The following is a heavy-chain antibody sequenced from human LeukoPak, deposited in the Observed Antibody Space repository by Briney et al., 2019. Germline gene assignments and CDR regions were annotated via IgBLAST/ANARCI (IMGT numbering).Heavy chain of an antibody. Sequence: GESLQISCKGSGYSFTSYWIGWVRQMPGKGLEWMGIIHPGDSDTRYSPSFQGQVTISADKSISTAFLQWSSLEASDTAMYYCARGMSYDSSGYYYPIRAIDYWGQGTLVTVSS. D-gene: IGHD3-22*01. CDR2: IHPGDSDT. CDR1: GYSFTSYW. CDR3: ARGMSYDSSGYYYPIRAIDY. J-gene: IGHJ4*02. V-gene: IGHV5-51*01.